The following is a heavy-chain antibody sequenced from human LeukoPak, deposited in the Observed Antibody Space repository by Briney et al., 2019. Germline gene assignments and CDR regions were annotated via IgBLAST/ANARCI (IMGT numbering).Heavy chain of an antibody. Sequence: SVKVSCKASGYSFTSYDINWVRQTPGQGLEWMGGIIPIFGTANYAQKFQGRVTITADESTSTAYMELSSLRSEDTAVYYCARCRRGYSGYDLKYYYYYGMDVWGQGTTVTVSS. J-gene: IGHJ6*02. CDR2: IIPIFGTA. V-gene: IGHV1-69*13. CDR1: GYSFTSYD. CDR3: ARCRRGYSGYDLKYYYYYGMDV. D-gene: IGHD5-12*01.